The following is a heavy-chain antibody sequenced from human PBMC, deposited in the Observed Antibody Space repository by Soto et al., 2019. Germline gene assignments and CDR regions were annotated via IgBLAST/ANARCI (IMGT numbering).Heavy chain of an antibody. V-gene: IGHV3-30*03. CDR1: GFTFSSYG. CDR2: ISYDGSNK. D-gene: IGHD5-12*01. CDR3: ATDLRRRFDY. Sequence: QVQLVESGGGVVQPGRSLRLSCAASGFTFSSYGMHWVRQAPGKGLEWVAVISYDGSNKYYADSVKGRFTISRDNSKNKLYLQMNSLRAEDTAVYYCATDLRRRFDYWGQGTLVTVSS. J-gene: IGHJ4*02.